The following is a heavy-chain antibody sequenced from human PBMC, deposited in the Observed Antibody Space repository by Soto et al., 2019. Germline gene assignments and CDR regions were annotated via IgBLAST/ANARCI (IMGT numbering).Heavy chain of an antibody. CDR1: GGSISSSSYY. CDR2: IYYSGST. J-gene: IGHJ4*02. D-gene: IGHD6-19*01. V-gene: IGHV4-39*01. CDR3: ARRGWIRKSGYFDY. Sequence: QLQLQESGPGLVKPSETLSLTCTVSGGSISSSSYYWGWIRQPPGKGREWIGSIYYSGSTYYNPSLKSRVTISVDPSKNQFALKLSSVTAADTAVYYCARRGWIRKSGYFDYWGQGTLVTVSS.